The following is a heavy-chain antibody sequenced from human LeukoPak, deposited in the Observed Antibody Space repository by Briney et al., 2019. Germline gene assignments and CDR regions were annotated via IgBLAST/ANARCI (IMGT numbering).Heavy chain of an antibody. Sequence: QTGGSLRLSCAASGFTVSSNYMSWVRQAPGKGLEWVSVIYSGGSTYYADSVKGRFTISRDNSKNTLYLQMNSLRAEDTAVYYCARAVYDSSGYSLDPWGQGTLVTVSS. D-gene: IGHD3-22*01. J-gene: IGHJ5*02. CDR1: GFTVSSNY. V-gene: IGHV3-66*01. CDR3: ARAVYDSSGYSLDP. CDR2: IYSGGST.